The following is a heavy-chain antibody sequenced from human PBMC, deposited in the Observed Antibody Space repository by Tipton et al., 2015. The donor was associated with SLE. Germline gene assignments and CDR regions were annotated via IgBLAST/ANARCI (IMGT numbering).Heavy chain of an antibody. J-gene: IGHJ4*02. Sequence: VQLVQSGGGVVQPGRSLRLSCAASGFTFSSYAMHWVRQAPGKGLEWVSYISSSSSTIYYADSVKGRFTISRDNAKNSLYLQMNSLRAEDTAVYYCARGPTVTTWYFDYWGQGTLVTVSS. CDR1: GFTFSSYA. CDR3: ARGPTVTTWYFDY. D-gene: IGHD4-11*01. V-gene: IGHV3-48*04. CDR2: ISSSSSTI.